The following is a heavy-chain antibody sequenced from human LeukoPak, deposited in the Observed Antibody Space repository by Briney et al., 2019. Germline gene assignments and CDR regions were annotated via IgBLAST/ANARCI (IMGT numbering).Heavy chain of an antibody. J-gene: IGHJ6*02. CDR3: ARGPHYHDSSGYSPSYSYAMDV. CDR2: IYYSGST. CDR1: GGSISSYY. Sequence: SETLSLTCTVSGGSISSYYWSWIRQPPGKGLEWIGYIYYSGSTNYNPSLRSRVTISVDTSKNQFSLDMRSVTAADTAVYYCARGPHYHDSSGYSPSYSYAMDVWGQGTTVTVSS. V-gene: IGHV4-59*01. D-gene: IGHD3-22*01.